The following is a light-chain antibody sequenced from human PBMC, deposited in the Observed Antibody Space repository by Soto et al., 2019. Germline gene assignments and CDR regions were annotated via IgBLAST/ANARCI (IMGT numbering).Light chain of an antibody. V-gene: IGLV2-14*01. J-gene: IGLJ3*02. Sequence: QSALTQPASVSGSPGQSITISCTGTSSDVGGYNYVSWYQQHPGKAPKLMIYEVSNRPSGVSNRFSGSKSGNTASLTISGLQAEDEADYYCSSDTQSTSAVFGGGTKVTVL. CDR3: SSDTQSTSAV. CDR1: SSDVGGYNY. CDR2: EVS.